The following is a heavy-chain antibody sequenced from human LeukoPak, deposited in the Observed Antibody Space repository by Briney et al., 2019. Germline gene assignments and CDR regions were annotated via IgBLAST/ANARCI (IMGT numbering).Heavy chain of an antibody. CDR2: INSDGSST. CDR3: ARVSMGYYENY. D-gene: IGHD3-3*01. CDR1: GFTFSSYW. J-gene: IGHJ4*02. Sequence: GGSLRPSCAGSGFTFSSYWMHWVRQAPGKGLVWVSRINSDGSSTSYADSVKGRFTISRDNAKNTLYLQMSSLRAEDTAVYYCARVSMGYYENYWGQGTLVTVSS. V-gene: IGHV3-74*01.